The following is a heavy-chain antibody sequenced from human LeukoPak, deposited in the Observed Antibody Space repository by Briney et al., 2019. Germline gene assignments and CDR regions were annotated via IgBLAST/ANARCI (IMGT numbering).Heavy chain of an antibody. D-gene: IGHD2-2*01. CDR3: ARVSSSTEDCWFDP. J-gene: IGHJ5*02. CDR1: GGTFSSYA. V-gene: IGHV1-69*04. Sequence: SVKVSCKASGGTFSSYAISWVRQAPGQGLEWMGRIIPILGIANYAQKFQGRVTITADKSTSTAYMELSSLRSEDTAVYYCARVSSSTEDCWFDPWGQGTLVTVSS. CDR2: IIPILGIA.